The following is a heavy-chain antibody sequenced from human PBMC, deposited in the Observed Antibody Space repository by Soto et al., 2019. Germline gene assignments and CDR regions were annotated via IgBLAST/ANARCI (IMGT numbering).Heavy chain of an antibody. CDR1: GGTFSSYA. J-gene: IGHJ4*02. V-gene: IGHV1-18*01. CDR2: ISAYNGNT. CDR3: ARDPRRSSGWRIIYFDY. Sequence: QVQLVQSGAEVKKPGSSMKVSCKASGGTFSSYAISWVRQAPGQGLEWMGGISAYNGNTNYAQKLQGRVTMTTDTSTSTAYMELRSLRSDDTAVYYCARDPRRSSGWRIIYFDYWGQGTLVTVSS. D-gene: IGHD6-19*01.